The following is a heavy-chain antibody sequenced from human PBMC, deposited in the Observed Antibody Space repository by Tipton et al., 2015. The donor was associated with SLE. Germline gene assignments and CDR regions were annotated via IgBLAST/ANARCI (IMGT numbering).Heavy chain of an antibody. CDR1: GFRFSSYA. CDR2: ISYDGSNK. Sequence: SLRLSCAASGFRFSSYAMHWVRQAPGKGLEWVAVISYDGSNKYYADSVKGRFTISRDNSKNTLYLQMNSLRAEDTAVYYCARALTTLPLYGMDVWGQGTTVTVSS. CDR3: ARALTTLPLYGMDV. V-gene: IGHV3-30*19. D-gene: IGHD4-17*01. J-gene: IGHJ6*02.